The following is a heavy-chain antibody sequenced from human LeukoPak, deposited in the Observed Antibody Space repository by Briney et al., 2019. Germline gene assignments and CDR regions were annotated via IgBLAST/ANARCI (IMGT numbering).Heavy chain of an antibody. CDR1: GGSISGSY. CDR3: ARDFYDGVGWWFDP. CDR2: IFYSGTT. D-gene: IGHD3-3*01. V-gene: IGHV4-59*01. J-gene: IGHJ5*02. Sequence: PSETLSLTCTVSGGSISGSYWSWIRQPPGKGLEWIGYIFYSGTTNYNPSLKSRVTISVDTSKNQFSLKLSSVTAADTAVYYCARDFYDGVGWWFDPGAREPWSPSPQ.